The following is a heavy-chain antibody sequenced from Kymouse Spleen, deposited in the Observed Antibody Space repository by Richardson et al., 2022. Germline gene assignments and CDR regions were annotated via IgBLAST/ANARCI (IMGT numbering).Heavy chain of an antibody. CDR1: GFTFSSYW. Sequence: EVQLVESGGGLVQPGGSLRLSCAASGFTFSSYWMSWVRQAPGKGLEWVANIKQDGSEKYYVDSVKGRFTISRDNAKNSLYLQMNSLRAEDTAVYYCARDLLYDLDYYYYGMDVWGQGTTVTVSS. J-gene: IGHJ6*02. D-gene: IGHD3-3*01,IGHD5-12*01. CDR3: ARDLLYDLDYYYYGMDV. V-gene: IGHV3-7*01. CDR2: IKQDGSEK.